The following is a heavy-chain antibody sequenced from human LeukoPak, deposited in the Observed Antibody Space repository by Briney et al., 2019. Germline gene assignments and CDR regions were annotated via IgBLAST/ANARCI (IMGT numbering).Heavy chain of an antibody. Sequence: SETLSLTCAVYGGSFSGYYWSWIRQPPGKGLEWIGEINHSGSTNYNPPLKSRVTISVDTSKNQFSLKLSSVTAADTAVYYCARGRRYFDWLLRGYYFDYWGQGTLVSVSS. D-gene: IGHD3-9*01. V-gene: IGHV4-34*01. CDR3: ARGRRYFDWLLRGYYFDY. J-gene: IGHJ4*02. CDR1: GGSFSGYY. CDR2: INHSGST.